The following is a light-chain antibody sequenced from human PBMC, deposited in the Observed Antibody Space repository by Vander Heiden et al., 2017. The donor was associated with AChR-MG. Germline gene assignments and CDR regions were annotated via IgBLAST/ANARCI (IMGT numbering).Light chain of an antibody. CDR1: SSNSGRNP. J-gene: IGLJ2*01. CDR3: AAWDDRLNGFVV. CDR2: SSN. Sequence: VLPQPPSASRTPGPRVAMACAGNSSNSGRNPVNWYQQHPGTAPKPLILSSNKRPSGVPDRLSGSKTGTSASLAISGRQSEDEADYFCAAWDDRLNGFVVFGGGTKLTVL. V-gene: IGLV1-44*01.